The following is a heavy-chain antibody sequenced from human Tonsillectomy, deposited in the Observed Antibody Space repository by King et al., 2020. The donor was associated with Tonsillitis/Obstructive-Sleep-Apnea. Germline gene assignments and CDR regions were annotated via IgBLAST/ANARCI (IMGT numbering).Heavy chain of an antibody. CDR1: GFTFGDYA. CDR3: TRDRTSNDFWSGYDLDY. V-gene: IGHV3-49*04. D-gene: IGHD3-3*01. Sequence: VQLVESGGGLVQPGRSLRLSCKASGFTFGDYAMCWVRQAPGKGLEWVSFIRSKAYGGTTDYAASVKGRFTISRDDSKSIAYLQMNSLKTEDTAVYYCTRDRTSNDFWSGYDLDYWGQGTLVTVSS. CDR2: IRSKAYGGTT. J-gene: IGHJ4*02.